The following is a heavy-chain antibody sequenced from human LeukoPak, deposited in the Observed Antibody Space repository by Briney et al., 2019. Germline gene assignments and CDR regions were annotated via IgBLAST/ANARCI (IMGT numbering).Heavy chain of an antibody. J-gene: IGHJ4*02. CDR2: ISGSGGST. CDR1: GFTFSSYA. D-gene: IGHD2-15*01. Sequence: GGSLRLSCAASGFTFSSYAMSWVRAAPGKGLEWVSAISGSGGSTYYADSVKGRFTISRDNSKNTLYLQTNSLRAEDTAVYYCAKAYLSGGSCNDYWGQGTLVTVSS. V-gene: IGHV3-23*01. CDR3: AKAYLSGGSCNDY.